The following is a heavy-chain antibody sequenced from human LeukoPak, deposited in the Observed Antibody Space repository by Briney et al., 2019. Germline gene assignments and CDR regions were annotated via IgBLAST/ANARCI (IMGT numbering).Heavy chain of an antibody. V-gene: IGHV1-18*01. Sequence: ASVKVSCKASGYTFTSYGLAWVRQAPGQGLEWIGWISPYNGNADYAQDLQGRVTMTTDTSTSTAYMELRSLRSGDTGVYYCVRDGYVDLWGRGTLVTVSS. D-gene: IGHD6-13*01. CDR3: VRDGYVDL. CDR2: ISPYNGNA. CDR1: GYTFTSYG. J-gene: IGHJ2*01.